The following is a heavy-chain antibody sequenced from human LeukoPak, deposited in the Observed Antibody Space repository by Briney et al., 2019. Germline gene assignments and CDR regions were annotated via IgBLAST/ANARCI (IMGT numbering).Heavy chain of an antibody. CDR3: TRDEGASVTTFRFDF. D-gene: IGHD4-17*01. V-gene: IGHV3-7*01. CDR2: VKYDGSEK. CDR1: GFTFSSYW. Sequence: GGSLRLSCAASGFTFSSYWMSWVRPATGKGLEWVANVKYDGSEKVYVDSVEGRFTISRDNAKNLLYLQMSSLRAEDTAVYYCTRDEGASVTTFRFDFWGQGTLVTVSS. J-gene: IGHJ4*02.